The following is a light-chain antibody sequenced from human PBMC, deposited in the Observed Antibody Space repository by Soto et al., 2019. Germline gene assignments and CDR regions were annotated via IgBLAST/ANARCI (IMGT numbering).Light chain of an antibody. CDR1: QSVSGW. J-gene: IGKJ1*01. CDR3: RLDFRYFWE. V-gene: IGKV1-5*01. CDR2: DAS. Sequence: DIQMTQSPSTLSASVGDTVTVTCRASQSVSGWLAWYQHKPGKAPKFLIYDASTLESGVPSRFSGSGSGTEITLTISSLQPDDFATYYCRLDFRYFWEFGQGTKVDIK.